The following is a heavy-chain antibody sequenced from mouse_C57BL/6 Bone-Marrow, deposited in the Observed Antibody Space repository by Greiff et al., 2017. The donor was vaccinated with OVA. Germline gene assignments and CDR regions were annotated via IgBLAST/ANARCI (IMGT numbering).Heavy chain of an antibody. J-gene: IGHJ3*01. CDR3: ARFYYGTNRGSWFAY. D-gene: IGHD2-1*01. V-gene: IGHV1-7*01. CDR1: GYTFTSYW. Sequence: QVQLQQSGAELAKPGASVKLSCKASGYTFTSYWMHWVKQRPGQGLEWIGYINPSSGYTKYNQKFKDKATLTADKSSSTAYMQLSSLTSEDSAVYYCARFYYGTNRGSWFAYWGQGTLVTVSA. CDR2: INPSSGYT.